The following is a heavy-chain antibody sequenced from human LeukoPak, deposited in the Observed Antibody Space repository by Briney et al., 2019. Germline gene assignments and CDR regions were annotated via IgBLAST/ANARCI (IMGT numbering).Heavy chain of an antibody. CDR3: ASRDGYNSWYFDL. J-gene: IGHJ2*01. CDR1: GFTFSSYD. CDR2: IGTAGDT. D-gene: IGHD5-24*01. V-gene: IGHV3-13*01. Sequence: GGSLRLSCAASGFTFSSYDMHWVRQATGKGLEWVSVIGTAGDTYYPGSVKGRFTISRENAKNSLYLQMNSLRAGDTAVYYCASRDGYNSWYFDLWGRGTLVTVSS.